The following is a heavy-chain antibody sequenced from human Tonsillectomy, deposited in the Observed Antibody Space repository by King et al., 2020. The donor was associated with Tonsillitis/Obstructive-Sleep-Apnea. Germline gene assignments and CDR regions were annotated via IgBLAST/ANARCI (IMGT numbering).Heavy chain of an antibody. CDR1: GGSTSSYY. V-gene: IGHV4-59*01. CDR3: ARGGQADYLQNYYSYMDV. Sequence: QLQESGPGLVKPSETLSLTCTVSGGSTSSYYWSWIRQPPGKGLEWIGYICYSGSTSYNPSLKSRVTILVDTSKNQFSLKLTSVTAADTAVYYCARGGQADYLQNYYSYMDVWGKGTTVTVSS. CDR2: ICYSGST. J-gene: IGHJ6*03. D-gene: IGHD3-16*01.